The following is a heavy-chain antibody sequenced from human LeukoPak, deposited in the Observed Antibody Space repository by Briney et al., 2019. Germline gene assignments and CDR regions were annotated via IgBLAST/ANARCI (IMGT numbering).Heavy chain of an antibody. Sequence: PGGSLRLSCAASGFTFSSYSMNWVRQAPGKGLEWVSYISSSSTIYYADSVKGRFTISRDNAKNSLYLQMNNLRAEDTAVYYCARADYDFWRRYYYYWGQGTLVTVSS. CDR2: ISSSSTI. CDR3: ARADYDFWRRYYYY. J-gene: IGHJ4*02. D-gene: IGHD3-3*01. V-gene: IGHV3-48*04. CDR1: GFTFSSYS.